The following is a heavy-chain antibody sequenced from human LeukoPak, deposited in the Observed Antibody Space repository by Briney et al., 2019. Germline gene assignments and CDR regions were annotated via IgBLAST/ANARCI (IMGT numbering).Heavy chain of an antibody. D-gene: IGHD1-20*01. Sequence: PGGSLRLSCAASGFSFSSYSMNWVRQAPGKGLEWVANIKQDGSQKYYVDSVKGRFTISRDNAKNSLYLQMDSLRAEDSAVYYCASSNWNYYNYWGQGTLVTVSS. CDR2: IKQDGSQK. J-gene: IGHJ4*02. CDR1: GFSFSSYS. CDR3: ASSNWNYYNY. V-gene: IGHV3-7*05.